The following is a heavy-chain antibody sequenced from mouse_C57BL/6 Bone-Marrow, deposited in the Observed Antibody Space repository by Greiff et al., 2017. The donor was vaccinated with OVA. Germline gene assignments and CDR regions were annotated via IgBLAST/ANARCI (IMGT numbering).Heavy chain of an antibody. CDR1: GYTFTSYW. Sequence: QVQLQQPGAELVKPGASVKLSCKASGYTFTSYWMQWVKQRPGQGLEWIGEIDPSDSYTNYNQKFKGKATLTVDTSSSTAYMQLSSLTSEDSAVYYCASWVYDFDYWGQGTTLTVSS. V-gene: IGHV1-50*01. J-gene: IGHJ2*01. CDR3: ASWVYDFDY. CDR2: IDPSDSYT. D-gene: IGHD2-12*01.